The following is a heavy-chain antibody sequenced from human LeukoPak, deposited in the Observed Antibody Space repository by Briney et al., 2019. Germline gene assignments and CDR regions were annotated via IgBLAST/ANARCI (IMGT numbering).Heavy chain of an antibody. CDR2: IYTCGST. D-gene: IGHD3-22*01. Sequence: PSDTLSLTCTVSGGSISSGSYHWRWIRQPAGTGLEWLERIYTCGSTNYNPSLKSRDTISVDTSQNQFSLKLSSVTAADTAVYYCARAHGMYYYDSSGYLSAYYFDYWGQGTLVTVSS. CDR1: GGSISSGSYH. J-gene: IGHJ4*02. V-gene: IGHV4-61*02. CDR3: ARAHGMYYYDSSGYLSAYYFDY.